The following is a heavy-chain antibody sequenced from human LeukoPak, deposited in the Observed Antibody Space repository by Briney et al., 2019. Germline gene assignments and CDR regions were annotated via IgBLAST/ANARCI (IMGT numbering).Heavy chain of an antibody. D-gene: IGHD6-13*01. J-gene: IGHJ4*02. V-gene: IGHV4-59*13. CDR3: ARAKAAAGIDYFDY. CDR2: IYYSGST. CDR1: GASISDYY. Sequence: SETLSLTCTVSGASISDYYWNWIRQPPGKGLEWIAYIYYSGSTNYNPSLKSRVTIAVDTSKNQFSLKLSSVTAADTAVYYCARAKAAAGIDYFDYWGQGTLVTVSS.